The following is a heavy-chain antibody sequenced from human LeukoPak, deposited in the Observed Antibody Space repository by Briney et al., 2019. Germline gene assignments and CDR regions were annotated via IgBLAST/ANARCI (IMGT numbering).Heavy chain of an antibody. CDR3: ARGLVRDLHIVAAGFDY. CDR2: FDPEDGDT. CDR1: GYTLTELS. V-gene: IGHV1-24*01. Sequence: ASVEVSCKVSGYTLTELSMHWVRQAPGKGLEWMGGFDPEDGDTIYAQKFQGRVTMTEDTSTDTPHMELSRLGSEDTSVYYCARGLVRDLHIVAAGFDYWGQGTLVTVSS. J-gene: IGHJ4*02. D-gene: IGHD6-13*01.